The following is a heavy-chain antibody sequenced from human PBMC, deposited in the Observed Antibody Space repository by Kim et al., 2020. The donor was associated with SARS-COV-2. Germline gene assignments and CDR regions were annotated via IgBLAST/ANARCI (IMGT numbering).Heavy chain of an antibody. D-gene: IGHD1-7*01. CDR2: N. V-gene: IGHV6-1*01. Sequence: NEYAGSVKSRMTINPDTSKNQFSLQLNSVTPGDTGVYYCARGTGTVGLAVWGQGTTVTVSS. J-gene: IGHJ6*02. CDR3: ARGTGTVGLAV.